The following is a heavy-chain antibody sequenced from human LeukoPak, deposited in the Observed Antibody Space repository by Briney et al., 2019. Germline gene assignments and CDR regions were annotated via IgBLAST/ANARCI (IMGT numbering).Heavy chain of an antibody. Sequence: ASVKVSCKASGYTFTGYYMHWVRQAPGQGLEWMGWINPNNGGTNYAQKFQGRVTMTRDTSISTAYMELSRLRSDDTAVYYCARGYWNTVLRDVWGKGTTVTVSS. CDR3: ARGYWNTVLRDV. J-gene: IGHJ6*04. D-gene: IGHD1/OR15-1a*01. V-gene: IGHV1-2*02. CDR2: INPNNGGT. CDR1: GYTFTGYY.